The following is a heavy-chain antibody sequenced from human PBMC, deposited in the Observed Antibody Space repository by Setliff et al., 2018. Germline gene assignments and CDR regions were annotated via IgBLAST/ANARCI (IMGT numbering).Heavy chain of an antibody. V-gene: IGHV3-30*01. Sequence: GESLKISCAASGFTFTSYAMHWVRQAPGKGLEWVAVITYDGSTKYHADSVKGRFTISRDNSKNTLYLQMNSLRAEDTAIYYCARDGASFFWSSGLRGGDYMDVWGKGTTVTVSS. J-gene: IGHJ6*03. CDR1: GFTFTSYA. CDR2: ITYDGSTK. CDR3: ARDGASFFWSSGLRGGDYMDV. D-gene: IGHD3-3*01.